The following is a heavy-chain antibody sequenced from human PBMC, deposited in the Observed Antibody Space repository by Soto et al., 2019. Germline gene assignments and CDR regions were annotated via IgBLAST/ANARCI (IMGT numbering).Heavy chain of an antibody. Sequence: GGSLRLSCAASGLTFNKYWMTWVRQAPGKGLEWLATIKHDGSEKSNLDSVEGRFTISRDNARNSLSLQMNSMRVEDQAVYFCAAVPGSPGYHYLDDWGQGTTVTVFS. D-gene: IGHD3-22*01. V-gene: IGHV3-7*03. J-gene: IGHJ6*02. CDR1: GLTFNKYW. CDR3: AAVPGSPGYHYLDD. CDR2: IKHDGSEK.